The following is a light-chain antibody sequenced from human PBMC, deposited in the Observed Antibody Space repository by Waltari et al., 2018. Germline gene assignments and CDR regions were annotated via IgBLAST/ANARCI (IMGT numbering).Light chain of an antibody. CDR2: DAS. Sequence: EFVLTQSPATLSLSPGERATLSCRASQSVGISLAWYQQKPGQAPRLLIYDASNRATGIQVRFSGSGSGTDFTLTISSLEPEDFAVYYCQQRSKWPLTFGQGTKVEIK. J-gene: IGKJ1*01. V-gene: IGKV3-11*01. CDR1: QSVGIS. CDR3: QQRSKWPLT.